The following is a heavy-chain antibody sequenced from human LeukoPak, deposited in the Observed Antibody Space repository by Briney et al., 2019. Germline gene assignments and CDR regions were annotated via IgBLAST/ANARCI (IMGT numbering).Heavy chain of an antibody. Sequence: SETLSLTCTVSGGSLSSYYWSWIRQPPGKGLEWIGYIYYSGSTKYNPSLKSRVTMPVDTSKNQFSLKLTSVTAADTAVYYCARWSDGSSAYYGPWGKGTLVTVSS. CDR3: ARWSDGSSAYYGP. CDR1: GGSLSSYY. V-gene: IGHV4-59*01. J-gene: IGHJ5*02. D-gene: IGHD3-22*01. CDR2: IYYSGST.